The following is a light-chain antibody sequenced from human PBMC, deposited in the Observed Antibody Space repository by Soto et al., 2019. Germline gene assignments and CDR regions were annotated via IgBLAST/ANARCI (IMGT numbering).Light chain of an antibody. CDR1: QSVSSTY. CDR2: GAT. V-gene: IGKV3-20*01. CDR3: QQYGRSPRT. J-gene: IGKJ3*01. Sequence: EIVLTQSPGTLSLSPGERATLSCRASQSVSSTYLAWYQQKPGQAPRLLIYGATSRATGIPDRFSGSGSGTDFTLTISRLEPEDFAVYYWQQYGRSPRTFGPGTKVDIK.